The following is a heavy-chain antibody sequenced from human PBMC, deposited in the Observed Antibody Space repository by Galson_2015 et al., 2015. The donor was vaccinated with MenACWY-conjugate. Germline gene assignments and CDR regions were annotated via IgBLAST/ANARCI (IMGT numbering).Heavy chain of an antibody. D-gene: IGHD5-24*01. CDR2: INRDGSST. CDR1: GFTFSSYW. V-gene: IGHV3-74*01. Sequence: SLRLSCAASGFTFSSYWMYWVRQAPGKGLVWVARINRDGSSTSYADSVKGRFTISRDNAKNMLYLQMNSLRAEDTAVYYCARDPERGDGYVLDYWGQGTLVTVSS. CDR3: ARDPERGDGYVLDY. J-gene: IGHJ4*02.